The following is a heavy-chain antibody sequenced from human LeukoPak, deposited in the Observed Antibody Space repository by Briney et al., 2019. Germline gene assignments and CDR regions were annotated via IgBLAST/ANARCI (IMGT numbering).Heavy chain of an antibody. D-gene: IGHD5-24*01. CDR2: FDPEDGET. CDR3: ATLGRDGWLQIDY. CDR1: GYTLTELS. Sequence: EASVKVSCKVSGYTLTELSMHWLRQAPGKGLEWMGGFDPEDGETIYAQKFQGRVTMTEDTSTDTAYMELSSLRPEDTAVYYCATLGRDGWLQIDYWGQGTLVTVSS. J-gene: IGHJ4*02. V-gene: IGHV1-24*01.